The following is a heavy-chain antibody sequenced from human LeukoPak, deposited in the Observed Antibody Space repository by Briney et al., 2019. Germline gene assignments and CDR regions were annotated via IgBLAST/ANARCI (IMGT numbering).Heavy chain of an antibody. J-gene: IGHJ4*02. V-gene: IGHV3-7*03. CDR1: GFTFSSYW. Sequence: GGSLRLSCAASGFTFSSYWKSWVRQAPGKGLEWVANIKQDGSEKYYVDSVKGRFTISRDNAKNSLYLQMNSLGAEDTAVYYCAREKQGLDYWGQGTLVTVSS. D-gene: IGHD1/OR15-1a*01. CDR2: IKQDGSEK. CDR3: AREKQGLDY.